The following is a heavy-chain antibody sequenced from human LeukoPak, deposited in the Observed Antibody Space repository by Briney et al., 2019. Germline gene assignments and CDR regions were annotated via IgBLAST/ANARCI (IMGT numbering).Heavy chain of an antibody. D-gene: IGHD3-22*01. Sequence: GGSLRLSCAASGFTFSSYAMHWVRQAPGKGLEWVAVISYDGSNKYYADSVKGRFTISRDNSKNTLYLQMNSLRAEDTAVYYCARDGNSSPYYFDYWGQGTLVTVSS. J-gene: IGHJ4*02. CDR1: GFTFSSYA. V-gene: IGHV3-30-3*01. CDR3: ARDGNSSPYYFDY. CDR2: ISYDGSNK.